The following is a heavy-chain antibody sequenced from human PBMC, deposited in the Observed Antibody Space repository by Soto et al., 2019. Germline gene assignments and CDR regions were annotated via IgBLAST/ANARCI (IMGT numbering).Heavy chain of an antibody. J-gene: IGHJ6*02. CDR2: IYYSGAT. CDR3: ARAMGDWGTYYYYYGFDV. V-gene: IGHV4-61*01. CDR1: GGSMRGSTRNFY. D-gene: IGHD3-16*01. Sequence: SATLSLTCSVSGGSMRGSTRNFYWSWIRQSPGKGLEWIGSIYYSGATNYNPSLESRLTISVDTSKNQFSLNLSSVTAADSAVYYCARAMGDWGTYYYYYGFDVWGQGTTVS.